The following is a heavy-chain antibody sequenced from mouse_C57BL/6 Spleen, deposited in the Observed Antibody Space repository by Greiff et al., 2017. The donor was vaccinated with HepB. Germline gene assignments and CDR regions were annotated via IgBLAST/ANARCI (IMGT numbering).Heavy chain of an antibody. CDR3: ARQDYGEDYYAMDY. D-gene: IGHD1-1*01. V-gene: IGHV5-12*01. J-gene: IGHJ4*01. CDR2: ISNGGGST. Sequence: EVQVVESGGGLVQPGGSLKLSCAASGFTFSDYYMYWVRQTPEKRLEWVAYISNGGGSTYYPDTVKGRFTISRDNAKNTLYLQMSRLKSEDTAMYYCARQDYGEDYYAMDYWGQGTSVTVSS. CDR1: GFTFSDYY.